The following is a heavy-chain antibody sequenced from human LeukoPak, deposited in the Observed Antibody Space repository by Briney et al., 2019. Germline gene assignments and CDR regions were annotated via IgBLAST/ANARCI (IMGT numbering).Heavy chain of an antibody. CDR3: ARDPGYCSSTSCYAAISYYYGMDV. J-gene: IGHJ6*02. CDR1: GFTFSSYE. Sequence: GGSLRLSCAASGFTFSSYEMNWVRQAPGKGLDWVSYISSSGSTIYYADSVKGRFTISRDNAKNSLYLQMNSLGAEDTAVYYCARDPGYCSSTSCYAAISYYYGMDVWGQGTTVTVSS. V-gene: IGHV3-48*03. D-gene: IGHD2-2*01. CDR2: ISSSGSTI.